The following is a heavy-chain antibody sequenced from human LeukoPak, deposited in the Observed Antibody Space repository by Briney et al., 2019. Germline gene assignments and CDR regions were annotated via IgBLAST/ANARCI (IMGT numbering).Heavy chain of an antibody. CDR2: ISYEGSNE. V-gene: IGHV3-30-3*01. CDR1: GFTFSTYS. D-gene: IGHD2-21*02. CDR3: AKVGAIVVVTAVFDY. Sequence: GGSLRLSCATSGFTFSTYSMHWVRQAPGKGLEWVAVISYEGSNEYYADSVKGRFTISRDNSKNTLYLQMNSLRAEDTAVYYCAKVGAIVVVTAVFDYWGQGTLVTVSS. J-gene: IGHJ4*02.